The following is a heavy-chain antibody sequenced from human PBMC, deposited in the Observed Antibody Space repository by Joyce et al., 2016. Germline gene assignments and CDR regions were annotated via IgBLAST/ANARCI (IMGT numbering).Heavy chain of an antibody. D-gene: IGHD2-21*01. V-gene: IGHV3-21*02. Sequence: EVQLVESGGGLVKPGGSLKISCAASGFMFSTSSMSWFRQAPGKGLELVSAISGDRRFIFHADSVRGRFTVSRDNAENSLYPQMKSLRVEDTAVYFCARGGLVYDYSMDVWGQGTTVIVSS. CDR2: ISGDRRFI. J-gene: IGHJ6*02. CDR3: ARGGLVYDYSMDV. CDR1: GFMFSTSS.